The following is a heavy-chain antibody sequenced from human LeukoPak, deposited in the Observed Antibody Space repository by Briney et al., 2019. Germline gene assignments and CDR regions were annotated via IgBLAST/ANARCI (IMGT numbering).Heavy chain of an antibody. Sequence: GGSLRLSCAASGFSFGSYFMHWVRQAPGKGLVWVSRINSDGTYTEYEDSVKGRFTISRDNAKDTLYLQVNSLRAEDTAVYYCAITVDCRATTDCYSYFHHWGQGTLVTVAS. CDR2: INSDGTYT. J-gene: IGHJ1*01. CDR1: GFSFGSYF. V-gene: IGHV3-74*03. CDR3: AITVDCRATTDCYSYFHH. D-gene: IGHD2-21*02.